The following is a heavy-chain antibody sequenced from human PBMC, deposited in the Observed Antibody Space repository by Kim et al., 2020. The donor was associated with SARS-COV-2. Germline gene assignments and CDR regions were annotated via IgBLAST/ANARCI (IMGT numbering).Heavy chain of an antibody. CDR1: GGSVSSGSYY. V-gene: IGHV4-61*01. Sequence: SETLSLTCTVSGGSVSSGSYYWSWIRQPPGKGLEWIGYIYYSGSTNYNPSLKSRVTISVDTSKNQFSLKLSSVTAADTAVYYCARGGGDPTSSYYYGMDVWGQGTTVTVSS. D-gene: IGHD2-21*02. CDR3: ARGGGDPTSSYYYGMDV. J-gene: IGHJ6*02. CDR2: IYYSGST.